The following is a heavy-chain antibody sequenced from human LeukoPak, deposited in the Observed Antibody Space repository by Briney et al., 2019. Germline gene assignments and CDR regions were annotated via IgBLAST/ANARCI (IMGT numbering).Heavy chain of an antibody. J-gene: IGHJ3*02. D-gene: IGHD3-22*01. CDR3: TLYCYDSSGYYNAFDI. CDR1: GYTFTSYG. CDR2: ISAYNGNT. V-gene: IGHV1-18*01. Sequence: ASVKVSCTASGYTFTSYGISWVRQAPGQGLEWMGWISAYNGNTNYAQKLQGRVTMTTDTSTSTAYMELRSLRSDDTAVYYCTLYCYDSSGYYNAFDIWGQGKMVTVSS.